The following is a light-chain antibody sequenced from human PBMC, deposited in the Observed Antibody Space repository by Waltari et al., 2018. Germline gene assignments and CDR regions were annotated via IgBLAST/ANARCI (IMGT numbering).Light chain of an antibody. V-gene: IGKV3-15*01. CDR2: DTS. Sequence: EVVMTQSPATLSVSPGARVTLSCRASQSVTTNLAWYQQKPGQAPRLLIYDTSTRAPGFPARFSGSGSETEFTLIISSLQSEDFAVYYCQQYNNWPLTFGQGTRVEIK. CDR1: QSVTTN. J-gene: IGKJ1*01. CDR3: QQYNNWPLT.